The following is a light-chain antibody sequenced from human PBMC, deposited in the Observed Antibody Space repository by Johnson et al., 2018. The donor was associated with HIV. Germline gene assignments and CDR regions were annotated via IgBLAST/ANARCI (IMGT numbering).Light chain of an antibody. J-gene: IGLJ1*01. CDR1: NSNIGYNS. Sequence: QSVLTQPPSVSAAPGQRVTISCSGNNSNIGYNSVSWYQQVPGAAPKLLIYENNKRPSGIADRFSASKSGTSATRDITGLQPGDEADYYCGAWDNGLTAHFVFGSGTTITVL. CDR2: ENN. V-gene: IGLV1-51*02. CDR3: GAWDNGLTAHFV.